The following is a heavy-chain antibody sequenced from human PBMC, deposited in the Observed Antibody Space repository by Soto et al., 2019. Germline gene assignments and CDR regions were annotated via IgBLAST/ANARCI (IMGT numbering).Heavy chain of an antibody. Sequence: SLRLSCAASVFTFSSYGMHWVRQAPGKGLEWVAVISYDGSNKYYADSVKGRFTISRDNSKNTLYLQMNSLRAEDTAVYYCAKVLGRLMATRNYFDYWGQGTLVTVSS. D-gene: IGHD5-12*01. V-gene: IGHV3-30*18. CDR3: AKVLGRLMATRNYFDY. J-gene: IGHJ4*02. CDR1: VFTFSSYG. CDR2: ISYDGSNK.